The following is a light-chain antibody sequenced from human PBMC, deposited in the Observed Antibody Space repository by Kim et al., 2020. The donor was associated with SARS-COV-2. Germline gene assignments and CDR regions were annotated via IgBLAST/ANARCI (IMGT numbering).Light chain of an antibody. J-gene: IGLJ2*01. Sequence: ALTQPPSASGSPGQSVTISCTGTSSDVGGYNYVSWYQQHPGKAPKLMIYEVSKRPSGVPDRFSGSKSGNTASLTVSGLQAEDEADYYCSSYAGSNFWVFGGGTQPTVL. CDR3: SSYAGSNFWV. V-gene: IGLV2-8*01. CDR1: SSDVGGYNY. CDR2: EVS.